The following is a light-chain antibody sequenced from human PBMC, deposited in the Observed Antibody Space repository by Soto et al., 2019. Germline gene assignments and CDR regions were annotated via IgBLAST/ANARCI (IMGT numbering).Light chain of an antibody. CDR2: AAS. Sequence: EIVLTQSPGTLSLSPGERATLSCRASQSINRAYLAWYQQRPGKAPRLLIYAASTRATGFPDRFSGSGSGTDFNLTISRLEPEDFAVYYCQQYGSSPGTFGQGTKLQIK. CDR3: QQYGSSPGT. CDR1: QSINRAY. V-gene: IGKV3-20*01. J-gene: IGKJ2*01.